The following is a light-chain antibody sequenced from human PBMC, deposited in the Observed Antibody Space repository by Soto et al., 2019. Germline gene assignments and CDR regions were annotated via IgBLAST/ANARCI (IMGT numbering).Light chain of an antibody. V-gene: IGLV1-40*01. J-gene: IGLJ3*02. CDR3: QSHDSRLNWV. CDR1: FFNIGAGYN. CDR2: GNT. Sequence: QSVLTQPPSVSGAPGQRVTISCTGSFFNIGAGYNVHWYQQLPGTAPKLLIYGNTNRPSGVPDRFSGSKSGTSASLAITGLQIEDERDYYCQSHDSRLNWVFGGGTQLTVL.